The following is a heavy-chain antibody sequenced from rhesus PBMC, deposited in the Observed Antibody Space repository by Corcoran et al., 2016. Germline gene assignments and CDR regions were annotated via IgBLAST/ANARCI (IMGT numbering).Heavy chain of an antibody. CDR1: GFSFSDYY. CDR3: ARDGIVVVFTAHFDY. CDR2: ISYTGGST. Sequence: EVQLVESGGGLAKPGGSLRLSCAASGFSFSDYYMYWVRQAPGKGLEWVSGISYTGGSTYYADSVKGRFTISRENAKNTLYLQMDCLRAEDTAVYYCARDGIVVVFTAHFDYWGQGVLVTVSS. V-gene: IGHV3S18*01. D-gene: IGHD2-27*01. J-gene: IGHJ4*01.